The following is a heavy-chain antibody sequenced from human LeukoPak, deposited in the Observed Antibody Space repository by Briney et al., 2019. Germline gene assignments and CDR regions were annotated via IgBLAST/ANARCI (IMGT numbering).Heavy chain of an antibody. Sequence: GASVKVSCKASGGTFSSYAISWVRQAPGQGLEWTGGIIPTFGTANYAQKFQGRVTITADESTSTAYMELSSLRSEDTAVYYCARGRVPAAMPPGDVWGKGTTVTVSS. CDR2: IIPTFGTA. D-gene: IGHD2-2*01. CDR3: ARGRVPAAMPPGDV. CDR1: GGTFSSYA. J-gene: IGHJ6*04. V-gene: IGHV1-69*01.